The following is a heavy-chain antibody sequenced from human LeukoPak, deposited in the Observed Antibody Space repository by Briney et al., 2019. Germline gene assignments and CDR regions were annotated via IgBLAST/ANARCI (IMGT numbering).Heavy chain of an antibody. CDR1: GFTFSSSW. J-gene: IGHJ4*02. CDR2: INSDGSST. V-gene: IGHV3-74*01. Sequence: GGSLRLSCAASGFTFSSSWMHWVRQTPGKGLVWVSRINSDGSSTRYVDSVKGRFTISRDNGKNTLNLQMDSLRAEDTAVYYCARTSDGSYYSDYWGQGTLVTVSS. D-gene: IGHD1-26*01. CDR3: ARTSDGSYYSDY.